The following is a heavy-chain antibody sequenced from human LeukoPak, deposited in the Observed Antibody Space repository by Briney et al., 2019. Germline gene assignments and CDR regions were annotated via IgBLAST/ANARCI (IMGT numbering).Heavy chain of an antibody. CDR1: GGSFSNHF. J-gene: IGHJ6*03. CDR3: AREDSGSYYNFYYFYMDV. V-gene: IGHV4-4*07. Sequence: PSETLSLTCSVSGGSFSNHFWSWVRQPAGKGLEWIGRIYPSGNTNYNPSLKSRVTLSVDTSKTQFYLSLSSVTAADTAVYYCAREDSGSYYNFYYFYMDVWGKGTTVTIS. CDR2: IYPSGNT. D-gene: IGHD3-10*01.